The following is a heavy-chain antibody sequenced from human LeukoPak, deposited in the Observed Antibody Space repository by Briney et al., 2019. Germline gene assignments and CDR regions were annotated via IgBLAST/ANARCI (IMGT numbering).Heavy chain of an antibody. CDR3: AGEGIAAAGRGWFDP. J-gene: IGHJ5*02. V-gene: IGHV1-18*01. Sequence: APVKASCKASGYIFTSYGISWVRQAPGQGVEGMGWISAYNGNRNYAQKLQGRVTMTTDTSTSTAYMELRRLRSDDTAGYYCAGEGIAAAGRGWFDPWGQGTLVTVSS. CDR1: GYIFTSYG. CDR2: ISAYNGNR. D-gene: IGHD6-13*01.